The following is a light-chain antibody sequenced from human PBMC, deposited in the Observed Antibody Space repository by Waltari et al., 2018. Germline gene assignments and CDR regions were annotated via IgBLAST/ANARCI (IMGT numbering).Light chain of an antibody. Sequence: IVLTQSPGTLSLSPGERATLSCRASQSVGIYLGWYQQRPGQAPRLLIYDASNRVTGIPARFSGSGSGTDFTLTISSLQAEDVAVYYCQQYYSSLWTFGQGTKVEIK. CDR3: QQYYSSLWT. CDR2: DAS. CDR1: QSVGIY. J-gene: IGKJ1*01. V-gene: IGKV3-11*01.